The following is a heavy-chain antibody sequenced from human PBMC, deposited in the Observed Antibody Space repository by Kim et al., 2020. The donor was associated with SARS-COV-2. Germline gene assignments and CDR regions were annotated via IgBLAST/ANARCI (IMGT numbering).Heavy chain of an antibody. D-gene: IGHD4-4*01. CDR1: HNTGGMC. J-gene: IGHJ4*02. CDR3: ARTLYDNSNYFFDS. CDR2: IDWEDEK. V-gene: IGHV2-70*13. Sequence: HNTGGMCVGWLRQPPGKALEWLAFIDWEDEKHYDTPLRPRLTISRDTSKSQVVLNMTNMDPVDTATYYCARTLYDNSNYFFDSWGQGTLAT.